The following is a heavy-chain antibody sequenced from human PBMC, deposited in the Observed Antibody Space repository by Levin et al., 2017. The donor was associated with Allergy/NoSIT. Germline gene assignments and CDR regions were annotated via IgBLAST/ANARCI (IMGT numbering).Heavy chain of an antibody. J-gene: IGHJ4*02. CDR3: ARVLAVAGTEGYYFDY. CDR2: IYYSGST. V-gene: IGHV4-39*01. Sequence: SQTLSLTCTVSGGSISSSSYYWGWIRQPPGKGLEWIGSIYYSGSTYYNPSLKSRVTISVDTSKNQFSLKLSSVTAADTAVYYCARVLAVAGTEGYYFDYWGQGTLVTVSS. CDR1: GGSISSSSYY. D-gene: IGHD6-19*01.